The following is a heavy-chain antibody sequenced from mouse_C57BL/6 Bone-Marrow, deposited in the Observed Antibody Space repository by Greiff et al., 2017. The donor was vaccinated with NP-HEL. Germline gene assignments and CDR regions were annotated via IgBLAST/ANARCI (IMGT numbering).Heavy chain of an antibody. CDR2: IDPENGDT. CDR3: TVYYGSGPAWFAY. J-gene: IGHJ3*01. D-gene: IGHD1-1*01. V-gene: IGHV14-4*01. CDR1: GFNIKDDY. Sequence: EVQLQQSGAELVRPGASVKLSCTASGFNIKDDYMHWVKQRPEQGLEWIGWIDPENGDTEYASKFQGKDTITADTSSNTAYLQLSSLTSEGTAVYFGTVYYGSGPAWFAYWGQGTLVTVSA.